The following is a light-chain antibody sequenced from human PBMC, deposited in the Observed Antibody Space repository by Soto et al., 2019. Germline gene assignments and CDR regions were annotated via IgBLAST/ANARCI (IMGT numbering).Light chain of an antibody. J-gene: IGKJ1*01. CDR2: GAS. CDR3: QQYGSSPPT. V-gene: IGKV3-20*01. CDR1: QSISRY. Sequence: IVLTQSPGTLSLSPGERTTLSCRAIQSISRYLAWYQQKPGQGPRLLIYGASSRATGTPDRFSGSGSGTDFTLTINRLEPDDFALYYCQQYGSSPPTFGQGTKVEIK.